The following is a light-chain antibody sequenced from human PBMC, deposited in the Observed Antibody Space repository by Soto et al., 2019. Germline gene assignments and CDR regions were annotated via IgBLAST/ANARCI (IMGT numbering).Light chain of an antibody. CDR1: QSVTNN. Sequence: EVMLTQSLATLSVSPGERATLSCRANQSVTNNLAWYQHKPGQAPRLLIYGASTRATGIPARFSGSGSGTDFTLTITGLQSEDFAVYYCQQYYNWPPWTFGQGTKVDTK. CDR3: QQYYNWPPWT. J-gene: IGKJ1*01. CDR2: GAS. V-gene: IGKV3-15*01.